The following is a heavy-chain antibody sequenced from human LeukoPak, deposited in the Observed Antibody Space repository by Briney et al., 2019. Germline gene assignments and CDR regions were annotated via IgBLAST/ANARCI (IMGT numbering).Heavy chain of an antibody. J-gene: IGHJ4*02. CDR1: GGSVNSGGYS. D-gene: IGHD5-18*01. CDR2: IYHGGST. Sequence: PSETLSLTCAVSGGSVNSGGYSWSWIRHPPGKGLEWIGCIYHGGSTYINPSLKSRVTISADTSKNQFSLTLGSVSATDTAVYYCVSPRGFSYGYFDYWGQGTLVTVSS. CDR3: VSPRGFSYGYFDY. V-gene: IGHV4-30-2*03.